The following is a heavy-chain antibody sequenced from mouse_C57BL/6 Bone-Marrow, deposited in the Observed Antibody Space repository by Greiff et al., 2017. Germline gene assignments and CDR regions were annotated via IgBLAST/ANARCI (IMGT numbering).Heavy chain of an antibody. J-gene: IGHJ3*01. CDR3: AKDSEISVFAY. V-gene: IGHV2-4*01. CDR2: IWSGGST. Sequence: VQLQESGPGLVQPSQSLSITCTVSGFSLTSYGVHWVRQPPGKGLEWLGVIWSGGSTDYNAAFISRLTISKDNSKSHVFFKMHSLQADDTAIYYCAKDSEISVFAYWGQGTLVTVSA. CDR1: GFSLTSYG.